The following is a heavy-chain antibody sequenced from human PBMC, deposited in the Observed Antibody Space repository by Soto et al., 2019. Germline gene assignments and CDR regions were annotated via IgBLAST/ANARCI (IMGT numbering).Heavy chain of an antibody. CDR1: GDALSTHA. CDR2: INGGTGQT. J-gene: IGHJ6*02. CDR3: ARWKVMEDNYDYYGLDI. V-gene: IGHV1-3*01. D-gene: IGHD1-1*01. Sequence: ASVKVSGKASGDALSTHAMQWVRHAAGKSLGWMGWINGGTGQTKHSHRLQGRVTITRDTPATTAYMELSSLIAEDTAVYYCARWKVMEDNYDYYGLDIGGQGTTVTVSS.